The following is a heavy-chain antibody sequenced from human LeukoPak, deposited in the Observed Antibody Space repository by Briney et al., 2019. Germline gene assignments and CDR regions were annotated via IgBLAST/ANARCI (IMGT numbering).Heavy chain of an antibody. CDR2: INHSGST. D-gene: IGHD1-26*01. Sequence: SETLSLTCAVYGGSFSGYYWSWIRQPPGKGLEWIGEINHSGSTNYNPSLKSRVTISVDTSKNQFSLKLSSVTAADTAVYYCARGITHYGSYAWYFDYWGQGTLVTVSS. V-gene: IGHV4-34*01. CDR3: ARGITHYGSYAWYFDY. CDR1: GGSFSGYY. J-gene: IGHJ4*02.